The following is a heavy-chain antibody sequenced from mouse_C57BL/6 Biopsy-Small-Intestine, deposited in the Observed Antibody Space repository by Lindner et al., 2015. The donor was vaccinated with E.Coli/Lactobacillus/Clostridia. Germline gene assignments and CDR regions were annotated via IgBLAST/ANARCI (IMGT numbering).Heavy chain of an antibody. V-gene: IGHV1-81*01. J-gene: IGHJ1*01. Sequence: SVKVSCKASGYTFTSHDINWVRQVTGQGLEWMGWMNPYSGNTGYVQKFQGRVTMTRNTSISTGYMEMSGLRSEDTAVYYCARGGTDSGRPPFAFDIWGQGTLVTVSS. CDR3: ARGGTDSGRPPFAFDI. CDR2: MNPYSGNT. D-gene: IGHD3-3*01. CDR1: GYTFTSHD.